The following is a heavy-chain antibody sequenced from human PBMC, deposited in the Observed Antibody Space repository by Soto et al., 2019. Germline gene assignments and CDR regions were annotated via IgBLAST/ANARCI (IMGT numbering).Heavy chain of an antibody. CDR1: GGSISSSSYY. CDR3: ARKVGARWFDP. V-gene: IGHV4-39*01. J-gene: IGHJ5*02. D-gene: IGHD1-26*01. Sequence: QLQLQESGPGLVKPSETLSLTCTVSGGSISSSSYYWGWIRQPPGKGLEWIGSIYYSGSTYYNPSLKSRVTISVETSKNQFSLKLSSVTAADTAVYYCARKVGARWFDPWGQGTLVTV. CDR2: IYYSGST.